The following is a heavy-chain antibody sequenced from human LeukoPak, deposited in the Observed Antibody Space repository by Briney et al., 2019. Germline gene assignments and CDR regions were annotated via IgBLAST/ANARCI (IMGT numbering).Heavy chain of an antibody. CDR1: GFTFDDYA. D-gene: IGHD5-18*01. V-gene: IGHV3-43D*03. CDR2: ISWDGGST. CDR3: AKDLGIQLLYYFDY. Sequence: SGGSLRLSCAASGFTFDDYAMHWVRQAPGKGLEWVSLISWDGGSTYYADSVKGRFTISRDNSKNSLYLQMNSLRAEDTALYYCAKDLGIQLLYYFDYWGQGTLVTVSS. J-gene: IGHJ4*02.